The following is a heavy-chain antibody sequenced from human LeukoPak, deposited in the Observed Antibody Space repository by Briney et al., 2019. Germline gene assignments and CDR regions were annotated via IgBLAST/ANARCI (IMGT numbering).Heavy chain of an antibody. D-gene: IGHD1-7*01. CDR1: GGSISSYY. V-gene: IGHV4-59*01. Sequence: SETLSLTCTVSGGSISSYYWSWVRQPPGKGLEWIGYIYYSGSTKYNPSLKSRVTISVETSKKQFSLKLSAVDAADTAVYYCATSKGGYNWNYGAFDIWGQGTMVTVSS. CDR2: IYYSGST. J-gene: IGHJ3*02. CDR3: ATSKGGYNWNYGAFDI.